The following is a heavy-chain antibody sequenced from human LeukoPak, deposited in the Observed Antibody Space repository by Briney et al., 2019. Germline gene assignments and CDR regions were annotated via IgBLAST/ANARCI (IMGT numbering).Heavy chain of an antibody. J-gene: IGHJ6*03. V-gene: IGHV4-34*01. Sequence: SETLSLTCAVYGVSFSGYCWRWIRQPPGKGLECIGEINHSGSTNYKPSLRTRVTISVDTSSNQFPLKLSSVTAEDTAVYYCARYGSTFPSYYMDVWGKGTTVTVSS. CDR3: ARYGSTFPSYYMDV. CDR2: INHSGST. CDR1: GVSFSGYC. D-gene: IGHD6-19*01.